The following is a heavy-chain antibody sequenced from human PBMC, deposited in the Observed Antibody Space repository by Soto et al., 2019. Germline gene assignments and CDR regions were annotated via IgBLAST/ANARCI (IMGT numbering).Heavy chain of an antibody. CDR1: GYIFGNYD. CDR3: ARMATSGTLNWFDH. J-gene: IGHJ5*02. V-gene: IGHV1-8*01. Sequence: ASVKVSCKASGYIFGNYDISWVRQGTGQGLEWMGWMNPNSGKGGYAQKFQGRVTMTRDTSTSTAYMELSSLTSDDTAIYYCARMATSGTLNWFDHWGQGTLVTVSS. CDR2: MNPNSGKG.